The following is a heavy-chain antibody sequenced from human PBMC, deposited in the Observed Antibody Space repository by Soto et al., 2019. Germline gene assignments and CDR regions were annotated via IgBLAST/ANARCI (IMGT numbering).Heavy chain of an antibody. CDR2: IYYSGST. Sequence: QVQLQESGPGLVKPSQTLSLTCTVSGGSISSGGYYWSWIRQPPGKGLEWIGYIYYSGSTYYNPSLKSRVTISMDTSKNHFSLNMSSLTAADTAVYYCARDRGGGVAMIRGNGFDPWGQGTPVTVSS. J-gene: IGHJ5*02. CDR3: ARDRGGGVAMIRGNGFDP. CDR1: GGSISSGGYY. V-gene: IGHV4-31*03. D-gene: IGHD3-10*01.